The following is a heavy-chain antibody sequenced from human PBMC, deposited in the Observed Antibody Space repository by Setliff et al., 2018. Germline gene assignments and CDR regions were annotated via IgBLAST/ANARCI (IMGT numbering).Heavy chain of an antibody. Sequence: SETLSLTCTVSGGSISPYFWSWIRQSPGKGLEWIGYIYHNGNTNFNPSLKSRVTMSVDTSKHQFALNLTSVTAADTAVYYCARDRSAYSYGLDVWGQGTTVTVSS. CDR2: IYHNGNT. J-gene: IGHJ6*02. CDR1: GGSISPYF. V-gene: IGHV4-4*08. CDR3: ARDRSAYSYGLDV.